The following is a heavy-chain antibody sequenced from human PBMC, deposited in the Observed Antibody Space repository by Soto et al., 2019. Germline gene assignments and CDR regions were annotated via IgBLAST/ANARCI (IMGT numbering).Heavy chain of an antibody. V-gene: IGHV3-30-3*01. D-gene: IGHD3-22*01. CDR1: GFTFSSYA. CDR2: ISYDGSNK. CDR3: ARGDDYDSSGYRFDY. J-gene: IGHJ4*02. Sequence: QVQLVESGGGGVQPGRSLRLSCAASGFTFSSYAMHWVRQAPGKGLEWVAVISYDGSNKYYADSMKGRFTISRDNSKNTLYLQMNSLRAEDTAVYYCARGDDYDSSGYRFDYWGQGTLVTVSS.